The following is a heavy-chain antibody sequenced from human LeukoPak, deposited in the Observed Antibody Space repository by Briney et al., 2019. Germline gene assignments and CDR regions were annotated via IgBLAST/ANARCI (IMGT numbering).Heavy chain of an antibody. Sequence: PGGSLRLSCAASGFSFDDYAMHWVRQAPGKGLEWVSLISWDGAGTYYADSVRGRFTISRDNSKNSLYLQMSSLRAEDTAVYYCAGYLGHGTTNYWGQGTLVTVSS. CDR2: ISWDGAGT. CDR3: AGYLGHGTTNY. D-gene: IGHD1-1*01. CDR1: GFSFDDYA. V-gene: IGHV3-43D*03. J-gene: IGHJ4*02.